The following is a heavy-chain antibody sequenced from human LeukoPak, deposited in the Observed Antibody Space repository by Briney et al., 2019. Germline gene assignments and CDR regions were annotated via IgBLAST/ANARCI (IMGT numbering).Heavy chain of an antibody. CDR3: AKGHWPDELDILTGYIIRGDFDY. Sequence: GGSLRLSCAASGFTFSNAWMSWVRQAPGKGLEWVSAISGSGGSTYYADSVKGRFTISRDNSKNTLYLQMNSLRAEDTAVYYCAKGHWPDELDILTGYIIRGDFDYWGQGTLVTVSS. J-gene: IGHJ4*02. D-gene: IGHD3-9*01. CDR2: ISGSGGST. CDR1: GFTFSNAW. V-gene: IGHV3-23*01.